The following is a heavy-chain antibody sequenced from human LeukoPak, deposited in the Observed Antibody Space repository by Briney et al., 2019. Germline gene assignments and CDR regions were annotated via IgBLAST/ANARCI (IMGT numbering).Heavy chain of an antibody. D-gene: IGHD2-15*01. CDR2: INPNSGGT. CDR1: GYTFTGYY. Sequence: ASVKVSCKASGYTFTGYYMHWVRQAPGQGLEWMGWINPNSGGTNYAQKFQGRVTMTRDTSISTAYMELSRLRSDGTAVYYCATTEGLDIVVVVAALDYWGQGTLVTVSS. J-gene: IGHJ4*02. V-gene: IGHV1-2*02. CDR3: ATTEGLDIVVVVAALDY.